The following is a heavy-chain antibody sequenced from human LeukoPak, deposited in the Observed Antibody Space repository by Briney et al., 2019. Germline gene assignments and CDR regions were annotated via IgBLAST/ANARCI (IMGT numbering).Heavy chain of an antibody. CDR3: ARAELSYCSGGRCPYFDY. Sequence: SETLSLTCAVYGGSLSAYYWTWIRQPPGKGLEWIGEINHGGSTNYNPSLKSRVTISIDTSKNQFSLKLSSVTAADTAVYYCARAELSYCSGGRCPYFDYWGQGILVTVSS. CDR2: INHGGST. J-gene: IGHJ4*02. D-gene: IGHD2-15*01. CDR1: GGSLSAYY. V-gene: IGHV4-34*01.